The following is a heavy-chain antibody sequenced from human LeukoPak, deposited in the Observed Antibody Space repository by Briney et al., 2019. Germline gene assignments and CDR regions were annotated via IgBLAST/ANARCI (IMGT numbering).Heavy chain of an antibody. CDR1: GGTFSSYA. CDR3: ARDTALAVTLDY. Sequence: SVKVSCKASGGTFSSYAISWVRQAPGQGLEWMGGIIPIFGTANYAQKFQGRVTITADKSTSTAYMELSSLRSEDTAVYYCARDTALAVTLDYWGQGTLVTVSS. V-gene: IGHV1-69*06. CDR2: IIPIFGTA. D-gene: IGHD4-17*01. J-gene: IGHJ4*02.